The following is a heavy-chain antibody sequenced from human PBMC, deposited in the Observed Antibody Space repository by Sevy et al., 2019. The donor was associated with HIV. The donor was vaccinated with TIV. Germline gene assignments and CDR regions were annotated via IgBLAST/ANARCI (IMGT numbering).Heavy chain of an antibody. J-gene: IGHJ4*02. D-gene: IGHD2-15*01. CDR1: GYSFTGYY. Sequence: ASVKVSCKASGYSFTGYYIHWVRQAPGQGLEWMGWINPNNVGTNYAQEFQGRVTMTRDTSISTVYMELSRLKSDDTAVYYCARAPVYCRGGNCYPYHFDYWGQGTLVTVSS. CDR3: ARAPVYCRGGNCYPYHFDY. CDR2: INPNNVGT. V-gene: IGHV1-2*02.